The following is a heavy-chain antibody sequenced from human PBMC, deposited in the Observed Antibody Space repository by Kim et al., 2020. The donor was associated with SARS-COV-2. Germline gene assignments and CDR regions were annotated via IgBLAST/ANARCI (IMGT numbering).Heavy chain of an antibody. D-gene: IGHD6-19*01. CDR3: ARDASPPQWLVRGWFDP. CDR1: GFTFSDYY. CDR2: ISSSGSTI. Sequence: GGSLRLSCAASGFTFSDYYMSWIRQAPGKGLEWVSYISSSGSTIYYADSVKGRFTISRDNAKNSLYLQMNSLRAEDTAVYYCARDASPPQWLVRGWFDPWGQGTLVTVSS. J-gene: IGHJ5*02. V-gene: IGHV3-11*01.